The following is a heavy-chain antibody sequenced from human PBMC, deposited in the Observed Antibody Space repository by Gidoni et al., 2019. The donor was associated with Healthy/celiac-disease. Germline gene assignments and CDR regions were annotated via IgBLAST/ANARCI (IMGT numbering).Heavy chain of an antibody. CDR1: VGSISSGGYY. CDR3: ARDGGDENWFDP. J-gene: IGHJ5*02. Sequence: QVQLQESGPGLVKPSQTLSLTCTVSVGSISSGGYYWRWIRQHPGKGLEWIGYIYYSGSTYYNPSLKSRVTISVDTSKNQFSLKLSSVTAADTAVYYCARDGGDENWFDPWGQGTLVTVSS. D-gene: IGHD2-21*01. CDR2: IYYSGST. V-gene: IGHV4-31*03.